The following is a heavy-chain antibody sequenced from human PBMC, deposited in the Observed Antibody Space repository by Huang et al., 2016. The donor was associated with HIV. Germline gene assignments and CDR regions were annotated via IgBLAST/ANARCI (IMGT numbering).Heavy chain of an antibody. Sequence: QVQLVESGGGVVQPGRSLRISCVASGVTLNSYGMHWVRQAPGKGLVWVEGISFDGTKKTYGDSVKGRFTISRDDSKNTWYLQMNSLRGEDTATYYCANHVAVAGTYEWGQGTPVTVSS. CDR1: GVTLNSYG. CDR3: ANHVAVAGTYE. CDR2: ISFDGTKK. J-gene: IGHJ4*02. V-gene: IGHV3-30*18. D-gene: IGHD6-19*01.